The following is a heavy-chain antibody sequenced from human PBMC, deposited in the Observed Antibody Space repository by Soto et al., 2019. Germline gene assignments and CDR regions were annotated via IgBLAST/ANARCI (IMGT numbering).Heavy chain of an antibody. CDR1: GYTFTSYG. Sequence: QVQLVQSGTEVQKPGASVKVSCKASGYTFTSYGIHWVRQAPGQRLEWMGWINAANGDTKYSPKFQGRVTITRDTPASTAYMELRSLRSEDTGVYYCVRRHVSATGIDWFGPWGQGTLVTVSS. D-gene: IGHD6-13*01. J-gene: IGHJ5*02. CDR3: VRRHVSATGIDWFGP. CDR2: INAANGDT. V-gene: IGHV1-3*01.